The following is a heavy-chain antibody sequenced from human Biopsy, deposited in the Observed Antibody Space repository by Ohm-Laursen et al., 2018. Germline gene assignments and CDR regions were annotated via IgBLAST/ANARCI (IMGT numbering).Heavy chain of an antibody. V-gene: IGHV3-33*06. J-gene: IGHJ4*02. CDR1: GFTFSSYG. CDR3: AKCMTGGSNYYFHH. D-gene: IGHD2-8*01. CDR2: IWYDGSNK. Sequence: SLRLSCAAPGFTFSSYGMHWVRQAPGKGLEWVAAIWYDGSNKNYADSVKGRFTIPRDNSKNTLYLQMNSLRGEDTAVYYCAKCMTGGSNYYFHHCGQGTLVTVSS.